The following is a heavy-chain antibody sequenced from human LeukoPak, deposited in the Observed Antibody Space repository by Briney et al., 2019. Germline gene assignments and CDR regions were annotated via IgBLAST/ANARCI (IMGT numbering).Heavy chain of an antibody. CDR2: INHSGST. D-gene: IGHD3-10*01. CDR1: GGSFSGYY. CDR3: ARVAQYGSGSYYYYYYYMDV. J-gene: IGHJ6*03. V-gene: IGHV4-34*01. Sequence: SETLSLTCAVYGGSFSGYYWSWIRQPPGKGLEWIGEINHSGSTNYNPSLKSRVTISVDTSKNQFSLKLSSVTAADTAVYYCARVAQYGSGSYYYYYYYMDVWGKGTTVTISS.